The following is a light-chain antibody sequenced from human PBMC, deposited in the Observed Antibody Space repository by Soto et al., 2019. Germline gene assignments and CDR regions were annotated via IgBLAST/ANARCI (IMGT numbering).Light chain of an antibody. V-gene: IGKV1-5*03. CDR3: QQYNSFSWT. CDR2: KAS. Sequence: DIQMTQSPSTLSASVGDRVTITCRASQSISSWLAWYQQKPGNAPKLLIYKASSCASGVPARFSGSGSGTDFTLTISSLQPDDFATYSCQQYNSFSWTFGQGTKVDIK. CDR1: QSISSW. J-gene: IGKJ1*01.